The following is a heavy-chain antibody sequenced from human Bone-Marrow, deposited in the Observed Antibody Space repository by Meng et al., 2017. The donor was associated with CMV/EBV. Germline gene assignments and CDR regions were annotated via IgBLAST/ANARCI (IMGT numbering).Heavy chain of an antibody. V-gene: IGHV4-31*03. Sequence: LRLSCTVSGGSISSGGYYWSWIRQHPGKGLEWIGYIYYSGSTYYNPSLKSRVTISVDTSKNQFSLKLSSVTAADTAVYYCARGTIPPKHEFDYWGQGTLVTVSS. CDR1: GGSISSGGYY. CDR3: ARGTIPPKHEFDY. CDR2: IYYSGST. J-gene: IGHJ4*02. D-gene: IGHD1-7*01.